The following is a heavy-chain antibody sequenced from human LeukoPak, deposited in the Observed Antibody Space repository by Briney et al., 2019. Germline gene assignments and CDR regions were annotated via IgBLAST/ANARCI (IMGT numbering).Heavy chain of an antibody. V-gene: IGHV3-53*01. D-gene: IGHD3-22*01. CDR2: IYSGGST. CDR1: GFTVSSNY. CDR3: AKSAYYDSSGFYREYYFDY. Sequence: GGSLRLSCAASGFTVSSNYMSWVRQAPGKGLEWVSVIYSGGSTYYADSVKGRFTISRDNSKNTLHLQMNSLRAEDTAVYYCAKSAYYDSSGFYREYYFDYWGQGTLVTVSS. J-gene: IGHJ4*02.